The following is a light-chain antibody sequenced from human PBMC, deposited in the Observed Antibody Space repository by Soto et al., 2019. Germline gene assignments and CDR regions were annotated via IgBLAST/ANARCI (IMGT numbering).Light chain of an antibody. Sequence: EIVMTQSPATLSVSPGERATLSCRASQSVSSNLAWYQQKTGQAPRLLIYGASTRATGIPARFSGSGSGTEFTLTISSLQSEDFAVYYCQQYNTWPPWTFGQGTKVDIK. V-gene: IGKV3-15*01. J-gene: IGKJ1*01. CDR3: QQYNTWPPWT. CDR1: QSVSSN. CDR2: GAS.